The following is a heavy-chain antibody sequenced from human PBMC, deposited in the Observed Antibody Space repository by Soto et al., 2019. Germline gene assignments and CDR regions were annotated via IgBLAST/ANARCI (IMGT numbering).Heavy chain of an antibody. J-gene: IGHJ4*02. CDR2: ISYDGSNK. D-gene: IGHD3-3*01. V-gene: IGHV3-30*18. Sequence: QVQLVESGGGVVQPGRSLRLSCAASGFTFSSYGMHWVRQAPGKGLEWVAVISYDGSNKYYADSVKGRFTISRDNSKNTLYLQMNSLRAEDTAVYYCAKVRMEGHFGVVIIGLDYWGQGTLVTVSS. CDR3: AKVRMEGHFGVVIIGLDY. CDR1: GFTFSSYG.